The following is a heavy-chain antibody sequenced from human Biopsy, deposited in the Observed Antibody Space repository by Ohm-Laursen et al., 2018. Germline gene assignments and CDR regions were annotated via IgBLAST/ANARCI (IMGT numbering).Heavy chain of an antibody. CDR1: GYSFTSYY. J-gene: IGHJ4*02. V-gene: IGHV1-46*01. D-gene: IGHD6-19*01. Sequence: SSVKVSCKASGYSFTSYYMHWVRQAPGQGLEWMGMINPSGSTTSYPQIFQGRVTMTRDTSKSTVYMELSSLRSADTAVYFCARNTGWYGDLYYFDYWGQGTQIIVS. CDR3: ARNTGWYGDLYYFDY. CDR2: INPSGSTT.